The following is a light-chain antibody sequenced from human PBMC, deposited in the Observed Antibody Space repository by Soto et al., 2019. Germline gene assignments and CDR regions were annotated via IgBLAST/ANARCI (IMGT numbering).Light chain of an antibody. V-gene: IGLV4-69*01. CDR3: QTWGTGIQVI. CDR1: SGHSTYA. CDR2: LNSDGSH. Sequence: QLVLTQWPSASASLGASVKLTCTLSSGHSTYAIAWHQQQPEKGPRYLMKLNSDGSHSKGDGIPDRFSGSSSGAERYLTISSLQSEDEADYYCQTWGTGIQVIFGGGTKLTVL. J-gene: IGLJ2*01.